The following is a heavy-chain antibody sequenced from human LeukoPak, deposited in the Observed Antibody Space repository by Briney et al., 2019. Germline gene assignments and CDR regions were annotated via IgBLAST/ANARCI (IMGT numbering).Heavy chain of an antibody. CDR3: AKRVEYSSSSGGYFDY. D-gene: IGHD6-6*01. Sequence: GGSLRLSCAASGFTFSKYAMNWVRQAPGKGLEWVSAISDSGGSTYYADSVKGRFTISRDNSKNTLYLQMNSLRAEDTAIYYCAKRVEYSSSSGGYFDYWGQGTLVTVSS. J-gene: IGHJ4*02. CDR1: GFTFSKYA. V-gene: IGHV3-23*01. CDR2: ISDSGGST.